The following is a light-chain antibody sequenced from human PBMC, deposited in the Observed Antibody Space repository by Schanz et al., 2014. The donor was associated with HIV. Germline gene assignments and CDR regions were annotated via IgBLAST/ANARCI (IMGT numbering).Light chain of an antibody. Sequence: QSALTQPASVSGSPGQSITISCTGTSSDIGAYNYVSWYQQYPGKAPKLMIYDVNNRPSGVSNRFSGSKSGNTASLTISGXXXEDEADYYCSSYTSSSPRVFGGGTKLPVL. CDR2: DVN. CDR3: SSYTSSSPRV. J-gene: IGLJ3*02. V-gene: IGLV2-14*01. CDR1: SSDIGAYNY.